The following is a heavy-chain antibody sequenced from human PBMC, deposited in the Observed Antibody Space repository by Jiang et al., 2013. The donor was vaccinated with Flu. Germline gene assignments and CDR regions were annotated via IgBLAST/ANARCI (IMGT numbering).Heavy chain of an antibody. V-gene: IGHV3-30*18. D-gene: IGHD3-3*01. CDR3: AKEGYDFWSGINY. Sequence: QLLESGGGVVQPGRSLRLSCAASGFTFNSYGMHWVRQAPGKGLEWVAVISYDGSKRYYADSVKGRFTISRDSSKSTLNLQMNSLRTEDTAVYYCAKEGYDFWSGINYWGQGTLVTVSS. CDR1: GFTFNSYG. CDR2: ISYDGSKR. J-gene: IGHJ1*01.